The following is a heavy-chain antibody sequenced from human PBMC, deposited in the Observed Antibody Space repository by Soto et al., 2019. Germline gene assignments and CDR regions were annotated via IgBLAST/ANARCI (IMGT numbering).Heavy chain of an antibody. V-gene: IGHV3-21*01. Sequence: GGSLRLSWAASGFTFSSYSMNWVRQAPGNGLEWVSSISSSSSYIYYADSVKGRFTISRDNAKNSLYLQMNSLRAEDTAVYYCARETGFWSGYYIGWFDPWGQGTLVTVSS. D-gene: IGHD3-3*01. CDR3: ARETGFWSGYYIGWFDP. CDR1: GFTFSSYS. J-gene: IGHJ5*02. CDR2: ISSSSSYI.